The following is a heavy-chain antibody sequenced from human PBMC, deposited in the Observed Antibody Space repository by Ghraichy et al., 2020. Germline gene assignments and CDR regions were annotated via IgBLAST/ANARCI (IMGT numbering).Heavy chain of an antibody. CDR1: GGSISSYY. J-gene: IGHJ4*02. D-gene: IGHD6-19*01. V-gene: IGHV4-59*01. CDR3: ARIPSGWYWVYFDY. Sequence: SETLSLTCTVSGGSISSYYWSWIRQPPGKGLEWIGYIYYSGSTNYNPSLKSRVTISVDTSKNQFSLKLSSVTAADTAVYYCARIPSGWYWVYFDYWGQGTLVTVSS. CDR2: IYYSGST.